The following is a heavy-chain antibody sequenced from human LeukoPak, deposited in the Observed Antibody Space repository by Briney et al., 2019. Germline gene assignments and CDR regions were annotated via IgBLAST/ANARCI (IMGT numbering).Heavy chain of an antibody. Sequence: GGSLRLSCAASGFTFSNYGMHWVRQAPGKGLEWVASIRYDGFNKYYADSLKGRFTISRDNSKNTLYLQMNSLRAEDTAVYYCAKKAIVGATVDAFDIWGQGTMVIVSS. J-gene: IGHJ3*02. D-gene: IGHD1-26*01. V-gene: IGHV3-30*02. CDR1: GFTFSNYG. CDR2: IRYDGFNK. CDR3: AKKAIVGATVDAFDI.